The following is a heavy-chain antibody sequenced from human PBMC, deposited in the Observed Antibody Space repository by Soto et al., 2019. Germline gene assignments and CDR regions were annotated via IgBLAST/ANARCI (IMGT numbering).Heavy chain of an antibody. D-gene: IGHD3-10*01. CDR3: ARAPRGNYGYPSYFDY. Sequence: SDTLSLTRTVSGDSISSYYSSWIQQPPGKGLEWIGYIYYSGSTNYNPSLKSRVTISVDTSKNQFSLKLSSVTAADTAVYYCARAPRGNYGYPSYFDYWGQGTLVTVSS. CDR2: IYYSGST. J-gene: IGHJ4*02. V-gene: IGHV4-59*01. CDR1: GDSISSYY.